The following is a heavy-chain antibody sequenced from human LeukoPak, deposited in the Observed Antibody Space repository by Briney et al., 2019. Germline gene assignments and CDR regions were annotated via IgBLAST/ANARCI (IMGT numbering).Heavy chain of an antibody. D-gene: IGHD1-1*01. J-gene: IGHJ5*02. Sequence: ASVKVSCKASGGTFSSYAISWVRQAPGQGLEWMGGIIPIFGTANYAQKFQGRVTITADESTSTAYMELSSLRSEDTAVYYCARRLQLERGGNWFDPWGQGTLVTVSS. CDR1: GGTFSSYA. CDR3: ARRLQLERGGNWFDP. V-gene: IGHV1-69*13. CDR2: IIPIFGTA.